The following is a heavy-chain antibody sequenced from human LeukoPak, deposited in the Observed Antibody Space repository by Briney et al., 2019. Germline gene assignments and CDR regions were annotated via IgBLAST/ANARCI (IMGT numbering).Heavy chain of an antibody. CDR3: ARHPPRTTALDAAGTDY. Sequence: GGSLRLSCAASGFTFSSYAMSWVRQAPGKGLEWVSAISGSGGSTYYADSVKGRFTISRDNSKNTLYLQMNSLRAEDTAVYYCARHPPRTTALDAAGTDYWGQGTLVTVSS. CDR2: ISGSGGST. D-gene: IGHD1-1*01. CDR1: GFTFSSYA. J-gene: IGHJ4*02. V-gene: IGHV3-23*01.